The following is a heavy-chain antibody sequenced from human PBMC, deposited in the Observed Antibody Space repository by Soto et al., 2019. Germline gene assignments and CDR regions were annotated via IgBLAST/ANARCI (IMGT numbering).Heavy chain of an antibody. CDR2: ISAYNGNT. J-gene: IGHJ6*02. CDR3: ARVIAVAGSYYYYGMEV. V-gene: IGHV1-18*01. CDR1: GYTFTSYG. Sequence: ASVKVSCKASGYTFTSYGISWVRQAPGQGLEWMGWISAYNGNTNYAQKLQGRVTMTTDTSTSTAYMELRSLRSDDTAVYYCARVIAVAGSYYYYGMEVWGQGTTVTVSS. D-gene: IGHD6-19*01.